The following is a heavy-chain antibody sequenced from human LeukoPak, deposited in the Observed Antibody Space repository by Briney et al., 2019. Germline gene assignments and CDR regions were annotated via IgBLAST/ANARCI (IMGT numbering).Heavy chain of an antibody. CDR2: MSYDGSNQ. V-gene: IGHV3-30*18. Sequence: PGRSLRLSCAASGFTFSNYGIHWVRQAPGKGLEWVAVMSYDGSNQYYADSVKGRFTISRDNSKNTLFLHMNSLRAEDTAVYYCAKEDSSSWDYCFDYWGQGTLVTVSS. D-gene: IGHD6-13*01. J-gene: IGHJ4*02. CDR3: AKEDSSSWDYCFDY. CDR1: GFTFSNYG.